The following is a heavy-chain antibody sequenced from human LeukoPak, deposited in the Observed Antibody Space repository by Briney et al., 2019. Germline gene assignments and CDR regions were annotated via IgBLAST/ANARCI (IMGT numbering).Heavy chain of an antibody. D-gene: IGHD4-17*01. CDR1: GYSFSIYW. Sequence: GESLKISCKGSGYSFSIYWIGWVRQMPGKGLEWMGIIYPGDSDTRYSPSFQGQVTISADKSISTANLQWSSLEASDTAIYYCARHSSWSSVTTPFDYWGQGTLVTVSS. CDR3: ARHSSWSSVTTPFDY. V-gene: IGHV5-51*01. CDR2: IYPGDSDT. J-gene: IGHJ4*02.